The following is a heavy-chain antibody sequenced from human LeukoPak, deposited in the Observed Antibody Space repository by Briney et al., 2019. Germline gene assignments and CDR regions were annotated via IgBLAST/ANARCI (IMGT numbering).Heavy chain of an antibody. V-gene: IGHV3-23*01. CDR2: ISGSDGHT. CDR3: AKVPLVGTIT. J-gene: IGHJ4*02. Sequence: GGSLRLSCAASGFTLSDYAMTWVRQAPGGGLEWLSAISGSDGHTFHGDSVKGRFTLSRDNSKNTLDLQMNSLRADDTAIYYCAKVPLVGTITWGQGTLVIVSS. CDR1: GFTLSDYA. D-gene: IGHD1-26*01.